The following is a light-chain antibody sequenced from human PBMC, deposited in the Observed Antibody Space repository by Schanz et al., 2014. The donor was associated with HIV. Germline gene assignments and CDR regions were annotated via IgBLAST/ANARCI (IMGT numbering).Light chain of an antibody. V-gene: IGLV2-11*01. Sequence: QSALTQPRSVSGSPGQSVTISCTGTAGDVGSYDYVSWYQQHPGKAPKLMIYDVSKRPSGVPDRFSGSKSGNTASLTISGLQAEDEAVYYCCSYAATSNVLFGGGTKLTVL. CDR1: AGDVGSYDY. J-gene: IGLJ3*02. CDR2: DVS. CDR3: CSYAATSNVL.